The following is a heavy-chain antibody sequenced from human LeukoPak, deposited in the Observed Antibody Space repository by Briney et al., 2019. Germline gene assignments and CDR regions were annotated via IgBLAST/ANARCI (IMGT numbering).Heavy chain of an antibody. Sequence: ASVKVSRKASGYTYTSYYMHWVRQAPGQGLEWMGVINPSGGSTSYAQKFQGRVTMTRDTSTSTVYMELSSLRSEDTAVYYCARDMSVGATGYWGQGTLVTFSS. V-gene: IGHV1-46*01. CDR1: GYTYTSYY. J-gene: IGHJ4*02. CDR2: INPSGGST. CDR3: ARDMSVGATGY. D-gene: IGHD1-26*01.